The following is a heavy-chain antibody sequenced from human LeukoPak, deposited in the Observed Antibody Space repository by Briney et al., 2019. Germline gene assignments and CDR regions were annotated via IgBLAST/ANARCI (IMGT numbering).Heavy chain of an antibody. Sequence: GGSLRLSCVASGFTFRNYGMHWVRQAPGKGLEYVSAVSSKGDNTYYANSVRGRFTISRDNSKNTLYLQMGSLRGEDMAVYYCARVPGGTYDYWGQGTLVTVSS. D-gene: IGHD1-26*01. CDR1: GFTFRNYG. V-gene: IGHV3-64*01. J-gene: IGHJ4*02. CDR3: ARVPGGTYDY. CDR2: VSSKGDNT.